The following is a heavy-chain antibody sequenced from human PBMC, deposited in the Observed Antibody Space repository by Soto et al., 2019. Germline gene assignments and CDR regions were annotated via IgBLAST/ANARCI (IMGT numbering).Heavy chain of an antibody. CDR2: ISYDGSGK. CDR3: AKGAPTAGYYGMGL. CDR1: GFTFSSYG. D-gene: IGHD6-13*01. V-gene: IGHV3-30*18. Sequence: QVQLVESGGGVVQPGRSLRLSCAASGFTFSSYGMHWVRQAPGKGLEWVAVISYDGSGKYYADSVKGRFTISRDNSKNTMYLQMNRLRAEDTAVYYCAKGAPTAGYYGMGLWAQGATVTVSS. J-gene: IGHJ6*02.